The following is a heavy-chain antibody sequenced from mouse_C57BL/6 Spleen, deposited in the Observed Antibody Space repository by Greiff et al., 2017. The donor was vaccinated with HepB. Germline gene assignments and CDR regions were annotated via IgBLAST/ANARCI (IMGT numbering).Heavy chain of an antibody. J-gene: IGHJ2*01. Sequence: VQLQQSGPELVKPGASVKISCKASGYAFSSSWMNWVKQRPGKGLEWIGRIYPGDGDTNYNGKFKGKATLTADKSSSTAYMQLSSLTSEDSAVYFCARWAYYNYFDYWGQSTTLTVSS. D-gene: IGHD2-12*01. CDR1: GYAFSSSW. CDR3: ARWAYYNYFDY. V-gene: IGHV1-82*01. CDR2: IYPGDGDT.